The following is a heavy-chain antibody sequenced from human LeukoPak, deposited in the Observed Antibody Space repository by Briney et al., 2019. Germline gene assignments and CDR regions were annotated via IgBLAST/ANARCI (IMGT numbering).Heavy chain of an antibody. Sequence: GGSLRLSCAASGFTFSSYWMHWVRQVPGKGVMWVSRINSDGSSTSYADSVKGRFTISRDNAKNTLYLQMNSLRAEDTAVYYCVSGSSTWYGYWGQGTLVTVSS. CDR3: VSGSSTWYGY. D-gene: IGHD6-13*01. CDR2: INSDGSST. CDR1: GFTFSSYW. J-gene: IGHJ4*02. V-gene: IGHV3-74*01.